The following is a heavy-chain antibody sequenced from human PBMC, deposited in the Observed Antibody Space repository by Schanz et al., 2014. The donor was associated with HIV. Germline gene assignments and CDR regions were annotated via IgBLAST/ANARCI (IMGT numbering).Heavy chain of an antibody. V-gene: IGHV3-33*08. CDR3: ARGGLQWHPEWFDY. CDR2: IWYDGSHK. J-gene: IGHJ4*02. Sequence: VQLVESGGGLVQSGGSLRLSCAASRFSFRGYGMHWVRQTPGKGLEWVAVIWYDGSHKHYADSVKGRFTISRDTSKNTLYLQMNSLRAEDTAVYYCARGGLQWHPEWFDYWGQGTLVTVSS. CDR1: RFSFRGYG. D-gene: IGHD4-4*01.